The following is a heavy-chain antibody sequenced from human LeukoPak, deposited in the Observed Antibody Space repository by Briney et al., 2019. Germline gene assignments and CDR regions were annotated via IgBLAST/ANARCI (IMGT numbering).Heavy chain of an antibody. CDR3: AREGGAAAGILDY. V-gene: IGHV4-30-4*01. CDR2: IYYSGRT. D-gene: IGHD6-13*01. Sequence: SETLSLTCTVSGGSISSGDYYWSWIRQPPGKGLEWIGYIYYSGRTYYNPSLKSRVTISVDTSKNQFSLKLSSVTAADTAVYYCAREGGAAAGILDYWGQGILVTVSS. CDR1: GGSISSGDYY. J-gene: IGHJ4*02.